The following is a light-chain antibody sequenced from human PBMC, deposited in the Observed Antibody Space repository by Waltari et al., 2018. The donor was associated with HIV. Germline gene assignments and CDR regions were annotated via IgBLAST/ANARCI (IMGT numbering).Light chain of an antibody. CDR1: ALPKQY. J-gene: IGLJ3*02. Sequence: SYELTQPPSVSVSPGQTARITCSGDALPKQYAYWYHQKPGQAPVLVIYKDTERPSGCPERFSGSSSGTTVTLTISGVQAEDEADYYCQSADSSGTWVFGGGTKLTVL. CDR2: KDT. CDR3: QSADSSGTWV. V-gene: IGLV3-25*03.